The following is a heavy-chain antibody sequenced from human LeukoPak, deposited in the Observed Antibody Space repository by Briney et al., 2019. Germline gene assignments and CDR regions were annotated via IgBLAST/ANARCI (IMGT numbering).Heavy chain of an antibody. J-gene: IGHJ3*02. CDR3: AKYRTQWELLLAAFDI. D-gene: IGHD1-26*01. CDR1: GFTFSSYA. CDR2: ISGSGGST. V-gene: IGHV3-23*01. Sequence: GGSLRLSCAASGFTFSSYAMSWVRQAPGKGLEWVPAISGSGGSTYYADSVKGRFTISRDNSKNTLYLQMNSLRAEDTAVYYCAKYRTQWELLLAAFDIWGQGTMVTVSS.